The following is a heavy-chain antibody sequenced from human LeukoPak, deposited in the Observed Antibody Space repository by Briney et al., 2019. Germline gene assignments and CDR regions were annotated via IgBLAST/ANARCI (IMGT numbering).Heavy chain of an antibody. CDR2: ISAYNGNT. CDR3: ARAKLRYFDWLPFHI. J-gene: IGHJ3*02. CDR1: GYTFTSYG. V-gene: IGHV1-18*01. Sequence: ASVKLSCKASGYTFTSYGISWVRQAPGQGLEWMGWISAYNGNTNYAQKLQGRVTMTTDTSTSTAYMELRSLRSDDTAVYYCARAKLRYFDWLPFHIWGQRPMHTVSS. D-gene: IGHD3-9*01.